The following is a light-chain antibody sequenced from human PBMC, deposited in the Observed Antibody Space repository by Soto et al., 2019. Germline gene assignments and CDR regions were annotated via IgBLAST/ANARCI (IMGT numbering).Light chain of an antibody. CDR3: QQYNSDPIT. V-gene: IGKV1-16*02. CDR2: AAS. J-gene: IGKJ5*01. CDR1: QDIRNH. Sequence: GARVTITCRASQDIRNHLAWFQHKPGKAPKSLIYAASGLQSGVPSKFSGSGSGTDFTLTISSLQPEDFATYFCQQYNSDPITFGQGTRLE.